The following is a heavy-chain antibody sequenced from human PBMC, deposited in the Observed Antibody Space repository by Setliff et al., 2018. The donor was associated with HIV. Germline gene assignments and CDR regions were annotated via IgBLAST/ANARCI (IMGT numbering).Heavy chain of an antibody. V-gene: IGHV3-33*06. CDR2: VYYDGSTE. CDR3: AKERYIYGALNYSDY. D-gene: IGHD5-18*01. CDR1: GFTFSSYT. J-gene: IGHJ4*02. Sequence: PGGSLRLSCAVSGFTFSSYTMDWVRQAPGKGLEWVALVYYDGSTEYYADSVKGRFTISRDNSKNTLYLQMNSLRVEDTAVYYCAKERYIYGALNYSDYWGQGTMVTVSS.